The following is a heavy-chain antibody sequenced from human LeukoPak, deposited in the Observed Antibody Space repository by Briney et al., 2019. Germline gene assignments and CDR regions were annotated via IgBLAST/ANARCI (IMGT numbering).Heavy chain of an antibody. J-gene: IGHJ3*02. Sequence: SETLSLTCTVSGGSTSSYYWSWIRQPPGKGLEWIGYIYYSGSTNYNPSLKSRVTISVDTSKNQFSLKLSSVTAADTAVYYCASVPPGLDAFDIWGQGTMVTVSS. V-gene: IGHV4-59*08. CDR3: ASVPPGLDAFDI. CDR2: IYYSGST. CDR1: GGSTSSYY.